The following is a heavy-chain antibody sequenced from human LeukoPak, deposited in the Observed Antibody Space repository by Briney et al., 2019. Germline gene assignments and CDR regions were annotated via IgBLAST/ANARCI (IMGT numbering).Heavy chain of an antibody. V-gene: IGHV4-59*01. J-gene: IGHJ3*01. CDR3: AKGLYGSGSLMGAFDF. Sequence: SETLSLTCSVSGGFNTHYYWSWIRQPPGKGLEWIGYFYHSGSTNYNPSLKSRVTISVDTSKNHFSLKLSSVTAEDTAFYYCAKGLYGSGSLMGAFDFRGQGTVVTVSS. CDR1: GGFNTHYY. CDR2: FYHSGST. D-gene: IGHD3-10*01.